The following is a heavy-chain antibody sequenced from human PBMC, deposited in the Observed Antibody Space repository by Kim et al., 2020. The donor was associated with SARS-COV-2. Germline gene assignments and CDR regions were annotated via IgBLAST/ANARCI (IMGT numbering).Heavy chain of an antibody. V-gene: IGHV1-69*13. CDR3: ATSDRFYTAMASSNWFDP. D-gene: IGHD5-18*01. J-gene: IGHJ5*02. CDR2: IIPIFGTA. Sequence: SVKVSCKASGGTFSSYAISWVRQAPGQGLEWMGGIIPIFGTANYAQKFQGRVTITADESTSTAYMELSSLRSEDTAVYYCATSDRFYTAMASSNWFDPWGQGTLVTVSS. CDR1: GGTFSSYA.